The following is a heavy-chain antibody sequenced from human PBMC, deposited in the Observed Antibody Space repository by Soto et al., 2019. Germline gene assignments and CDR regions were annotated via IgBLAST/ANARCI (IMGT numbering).Heavy chain of an antibody. J-gene: IGHJ6*02. CDR1: GFTFSSYS. V-gene: IGHV3-21*01. Sequence: EVQLVESGGGLVKPGGSLRLSCAASGFTFSSYSMNWVRQAPGKGLEWVSSISSSSSYIYYADSVKGRFTISRDNAKNALYLQMNSLRAEDTAVYYCARRMTVTSYYYYGMDVWGQGTTVTFSS. CDR2: ISSSSSYI. CDR3: ARRMTVTSYYYYGMDV. D-gene: IGHD4-17*01.